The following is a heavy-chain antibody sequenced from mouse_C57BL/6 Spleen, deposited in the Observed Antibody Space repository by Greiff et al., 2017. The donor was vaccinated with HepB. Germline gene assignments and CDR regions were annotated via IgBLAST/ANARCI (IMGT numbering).Heavy chain of an antibody. CDR2: ISSGSSTI. V-gene: IGHV5-17*01. J-gene: IGHJ4*01. Sequence: EVKLMESGGGLVKPGGSLKLSCAASGFTFSDYGMHWVRQAPEKGLEWVAYISSGSSTIYYADTVKGRFTISRDNAKNTLFLQMTSLRSEDTAMYYCAREGNSYYAMDYWGQGTSVTVSS. CDR1: GFTFSDYG. CDR3: AREGNSYYAMDY.